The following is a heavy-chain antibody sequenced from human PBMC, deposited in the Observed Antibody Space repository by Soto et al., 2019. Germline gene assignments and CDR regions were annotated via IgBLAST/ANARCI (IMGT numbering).Heavy chain of an antibody. CDR3: VRTARQGAVAPHWFDR. Sequence: SETLSLTCAVSGYSITNGYYWGWIRQPPGKGLEWIGYVYYTGSTYYNPSLMSRLTISVDTSKNQFSLKLTSVTAAETAVYYCVRTARQGAVAPHWFDRWGQGTQVTVSS. J-gene: IGHJ5*02. D-gene: IGHD2-21*02. CDR2: VYYTGST. CDR1: GYSITNGYY. V-gene: IGHV4-38-2*01.